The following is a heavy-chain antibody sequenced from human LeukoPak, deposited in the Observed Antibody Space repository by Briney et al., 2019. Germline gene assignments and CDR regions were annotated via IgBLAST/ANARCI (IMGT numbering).Heavy chain of an antibody. CDR1: GFTFSDYF. CDR2: ISSSGSTI. CDR3: AAAPQTHRYLGY. D-gene: IGHD3-16*02. Sequence: GGSLRLSCAASGFTFSDYFMSWIRQAPGKGLEWVSYISSSGSTIYYADSVKGRLTISRDNAKNSLYLRMNSLRSEDTAVYYCAAAPQTHRYLGYWGQGTLVTVSS. V-gene: IGHV3-11*04. J-gene: IGHJ4*02.